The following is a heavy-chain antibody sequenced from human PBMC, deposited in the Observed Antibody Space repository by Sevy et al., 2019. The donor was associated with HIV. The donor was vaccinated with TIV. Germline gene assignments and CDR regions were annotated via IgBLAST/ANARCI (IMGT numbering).Heavy chain of an antibody. CDR1: GGSISSYY. V-gene: IGHV4-59*01. Sequence: SETLSLTCTVSGGSISSYYWSWIRQPPGKGLEWIGYIYYSGSTNYNPSLKSRVTISVDTSKNQFSLKLSSVTAADTAVYYCASGAAARSYYFEYWGQGTLVTVSS. CDR3: ASGAAARSYYFEY. D-gene: IGHD6-6*01. CDR2: IYYSGST. J-gene: IGHJ4*02.